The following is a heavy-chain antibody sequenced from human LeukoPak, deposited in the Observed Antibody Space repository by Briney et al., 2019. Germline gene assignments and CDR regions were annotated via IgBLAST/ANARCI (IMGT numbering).Heavy chain of an antibody. J-gene: IGHJ4*02. CDR1: GGSFSGYY. V-gene: IGHV4-34*01. CDR2: INHSGST. Sequence: PSETLSLTCAVYGGSFSGYYWSWNRQPPGKGLEWIGEINHSGSTNYNPSLKSRVTISVDTSKNQFSLKLSSVTAADTAVYYCARGEVAATPRYFDYWGQGTLVTVSS. D-gene: IGHD2-15*01. CDR3: ARGEVAATPRYFDY.